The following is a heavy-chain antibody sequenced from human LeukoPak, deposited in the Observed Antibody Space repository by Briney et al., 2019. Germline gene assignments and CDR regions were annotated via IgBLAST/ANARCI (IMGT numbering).Heavy chain of an antibody. J-gene: IGHJ4*02. CDR3: ARVRLSSGYSN. V-gene: IGHV4-59*02. CDR1: GASVSDYY. D-gene: IGHD3-22*01. Sequence: SETLSLTCSVSGASVSDYYCNWLRQRPGKGLEWVGYVYNSGITNYTPSLMSRVTISVDTSKNQFSLKLNSVTAADTAVYYCARVRLSSGYSNWGQGTLVTVSS. CDR2: VYNSGIT.